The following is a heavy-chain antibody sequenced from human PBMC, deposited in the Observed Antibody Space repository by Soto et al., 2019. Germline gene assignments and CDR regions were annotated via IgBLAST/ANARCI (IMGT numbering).Heavy chain of an antibody. V-gene: IGHV4-39*01. J-gene: IGHJ6*02. D-gene: IGHD4-17*01. Sequence: QLQLQESGPGLVKPSETLSLTCTVSGGSISSSSYYWGWIRQPPGKGLEWIGSIYYSGSTYYNPSLKSRVTLSVDTSKNQSSLKLSSVTAADTAVYYCARGTVPPIEDYYYYYGMDVSGQGTTVTVSS. CDR2: IYYSGST. CDR3: ARGTVPPIEDYYYYYGMDV. CDR1: GGSISSSSYY.